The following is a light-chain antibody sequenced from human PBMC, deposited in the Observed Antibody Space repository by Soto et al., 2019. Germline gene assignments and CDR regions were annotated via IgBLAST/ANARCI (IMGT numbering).Light chain of an antibody. CDR1: QSIGSW. J-gene: IGKJ1*01. CDR2: KAS. CDR3: QQYFSYPWA. Sequence: DIQMTQSPSTLSASVGDRVTITCRASQSIGSWLAWYQQKPGRAPPLLLSKASSLQSGVPSRFSGSGSGTEFTLTISSLQPGDFAIYYCQQYFSYPWAFGPGTKVDIK. V-gene: IGKV1-5*03.